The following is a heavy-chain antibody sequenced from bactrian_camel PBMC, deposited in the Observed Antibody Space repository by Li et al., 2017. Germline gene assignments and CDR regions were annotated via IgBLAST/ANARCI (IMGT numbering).Heavy chain of an antibody. J-gene: IGHJ6*01. V-gene: IGHV3S6*01. CDR1: GYSYSIDY. D-gene: IGHD5*01. CDR3: AILTYCHGGWNPDQDFGF. Sequence: HVQLVESGGDSAQAGGYLRISYAVSGYSYSIDYMTWVRQAPGKEREGVAILDSDGSTTYDDSVKGRFTISFDGAKNTLYLQMNSLKPEDSAMYLCAILTYCHGGWNPDQDFGFRGQGTQVTVS. CDR2: LDSDGSTT.